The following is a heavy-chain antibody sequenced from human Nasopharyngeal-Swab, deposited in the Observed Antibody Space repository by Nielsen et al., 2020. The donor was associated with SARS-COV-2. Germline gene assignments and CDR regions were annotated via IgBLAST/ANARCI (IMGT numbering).Heavy chain of an antibody. D-gene: IGHD3-10*01. V-gene: IGHV3-43D*04. Sequence: GASLKISCAASGFIFDDYAMHWVRQAPGKGLEWVSLISWDGGSTYYVDSVKGRFTISRDNSRNSLYLQMNSLRAEDTALYYCAKGLAGGSGAFDIWGQGTMVTVSS. CDR3: AKGLAGGSGAFDI. CDR1: GFIFDDYA. J-gene: IGHJ3*02. CDR2: ISWDGGST.